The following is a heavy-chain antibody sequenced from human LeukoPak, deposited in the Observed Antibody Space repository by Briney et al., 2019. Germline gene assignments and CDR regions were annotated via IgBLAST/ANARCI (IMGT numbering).Heavy chain of an antibody. V-gene: IGHV4-39*07. CDR3: ASGGYCSSTSCYPNWFDP. CDR2: IYYSGST. CDR1: GGSISSYY. J-gene: IGHJ5*02. D-gene: IGHD2-2*01. Sequence: SETLSLTCTVSGGSISSYYWGWIRQPPGKGLEWIGSIYYSGSTYYNPSLKSRVTISVDTSKNQFSLKLSSVTAADTAVYYCASGGYCSSTSCYPNWFDPWGQGTLVTVSS.